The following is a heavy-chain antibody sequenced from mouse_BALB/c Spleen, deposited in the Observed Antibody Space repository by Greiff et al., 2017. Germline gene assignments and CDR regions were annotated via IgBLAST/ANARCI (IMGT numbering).Heavy chain of an antibody. CDR1: GFTFSSYG. Sequence: EVQLVESGGDLVKPGGSLKLSCAASGFTFSSYGMSWVRQTPDKRLEWVATISSGGSYTYYPDSVKGRFTISRDNAKNTLYLQMSSLKSEDTAMYYCARGSYDYDYFDYWGQGTTLTVSS. V-gene: IGHV5-6*01. CDR2: ISSGGSYT. J-gene: IGHJ2*01. D-gene: IGHD2-4*01. CDR3: ARGSYDYDYFDY.